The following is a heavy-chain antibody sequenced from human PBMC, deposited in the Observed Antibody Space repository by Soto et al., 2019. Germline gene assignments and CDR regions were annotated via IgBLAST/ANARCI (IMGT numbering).Heavy chain of an antibody. Sequence: QVQLQESGPGLVTPSETLSLTCTVSGVSVSDYYWSWIRQPPGKGLEWIGYIFYSGSTNYSPSLQGRLTISVDTSKIQLSLKVSSVTAADTAVYYCARDGGSGTTSSSGTAYGMDVWGQGTTVTVSS. V-gene: IGHV4-59*02. J-gene: IGHJ6*02. CDR3: ARDGGSGTTSSSGTAYGMDV. CDR1: GVSVSDYY. D-gene: IGHD2-15*01. CDR2: IFYSGST.